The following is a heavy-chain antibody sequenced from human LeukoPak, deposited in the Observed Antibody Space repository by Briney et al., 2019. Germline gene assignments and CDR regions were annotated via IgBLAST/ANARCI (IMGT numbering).Heavy chain of an antibody. Sequence: ASVKVSCKASGYTFTGYYMHWVRQAPGQGLEWMGCINPNSGGTNYAQKFQGRVTMARDTSISTAYMELSRLRSDDTAVYYCARSARWRYGPGFVGNYWGQGTLVTVSS. CDR3: ARSARWRYGPGFVGNY. J-gene: IGHJ4*02. V-gene: IGHV1-2*02. CDR2: INPNSGGT. CDR1: GYTFTGYY. D-gene: IGHD2-21*01.